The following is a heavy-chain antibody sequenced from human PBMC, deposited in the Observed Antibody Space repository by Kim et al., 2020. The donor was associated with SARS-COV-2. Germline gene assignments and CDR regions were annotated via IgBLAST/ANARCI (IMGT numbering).Heavy chain of an antibody. CDR1: GYTFTSYG. CDR2: ISAYNGNT. CDR3: ARVNRGYYGSGSYQNSDY. J-gene: IGHJ4*02. D-gene: IGHD3-10*01. V-gene: IGHV1-18*01. Sequence: ASVKVSCKASGYTFTSYGISWVRQAPGQGLEWMGWISAYNGNTNYAQKLQGRVTMTTDTSTSTAYMELRSLRSDDTAVYYCARVNRGYYGSGSYQNSDYWGQGTLVTVSS.